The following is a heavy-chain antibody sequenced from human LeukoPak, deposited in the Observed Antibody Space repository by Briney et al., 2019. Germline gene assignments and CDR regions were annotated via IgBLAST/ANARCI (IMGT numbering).Heavy chain of an antibody. Sequence: GASVKVSCKASGGTFSSYAISWVRQAPGQGLEWMGGIIPIFGTANYAQKFQGRVTITADESTSAAYMELSSLRSEDTAVYYCARVTTMVRGENWFDPWGQGTLVTVSS. J-gene: IGHJ5*02. CDR2: IIPIFGTA. V-gene: IGHV1-69*13. D-gene: IGHD3-10*01. CDR1: GGTFSSYA. CDR3: ARVTTMVRGENWFDP.